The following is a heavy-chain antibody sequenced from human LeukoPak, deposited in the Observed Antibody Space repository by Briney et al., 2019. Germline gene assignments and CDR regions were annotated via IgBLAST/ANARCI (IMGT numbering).Heavy chain of an antibody. CDR3: ARERGNYFDY. J-gene: IGHJ4*02. D-gene: IGHD3-10*01. CDR2: ISYDGSNK. V-gene: IGHV3-30-3*01. Sequence: AGGSLRLSCAASGFTFSSYAMHWVRQAPGKGLEWVAVISYDGSNKYYADSVKGRFTISRDNSKNTLYLQMNGLRAEDTAVYYCARERGNYFDYWGQGTLVTVSS. CDR1: GFTFSSYA.